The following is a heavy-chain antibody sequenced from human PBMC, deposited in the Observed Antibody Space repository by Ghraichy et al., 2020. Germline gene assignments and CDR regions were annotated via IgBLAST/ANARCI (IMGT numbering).Heavy chain of an antibody. Sequence: GGSLRLSCAASEFRLSNAWMSWVRQGPGKGLEWVGRINSKTDGGTTDYAAPVKGRFTISRDDSKNTLYLQMNSLKTEDTAVYYCATEPEYYGSGSYAIYWFDPWGQGTLVTVSS. V-gene: IGHV3-15*01. D-gene: IGHD3-10*01. J-gene: IGHJ5*02. CDR1: EFRLSNAW. CDR2: INSKTDGGTT. CDR3: ATEPEYYGSGSYAIYWFDP.